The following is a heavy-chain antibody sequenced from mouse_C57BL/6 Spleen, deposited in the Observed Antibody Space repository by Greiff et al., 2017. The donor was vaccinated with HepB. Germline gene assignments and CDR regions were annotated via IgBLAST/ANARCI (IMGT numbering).Heavy chain of an antibody. Sequence: EVQGVESGGGLVKPGGSLKLSCAASGFTFSDYGMHWVRQAPEKGLEWVAYISSGSSTIYYADTVKGRFTISRDNAKNTLFLQMTSLRSEDTAMYYCARGYGSGFYYAMDYWGQGTSVTVSS. CDR2: ISSGSSTI. J-gene: IGHJ4*01. CDR1: GFTFSDYG. D-gene: IGHD1-1*01. V-gene: IGHV5-17*01. CDR3: ARGYGSGFYYAMDY.